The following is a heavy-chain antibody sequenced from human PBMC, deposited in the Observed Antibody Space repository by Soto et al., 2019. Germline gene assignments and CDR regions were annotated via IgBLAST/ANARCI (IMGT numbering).Heavy chain of an antibody. D-gene: IGHD3-10*01. CDR2: IYYSGST. V-gene: IGHV4-59*01. CDR1: GGPISSYY. CDR3: ARDRGTDMVRGDKWFDP. Sequence: PSLTCTVSGGPISSYYWSWIRQPPGKGLEWIGYIYYSGSTNYNPSLKSRVTISVDTSKNQFSLKLSSVTAADTAVYYCARDRGTDMVRGDKWFDPWGQGTLVTVSS. J-gene: IGHJ5*02.